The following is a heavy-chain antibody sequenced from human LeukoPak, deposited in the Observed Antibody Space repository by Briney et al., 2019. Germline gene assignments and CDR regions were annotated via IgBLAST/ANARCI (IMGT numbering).Heavy chain of an antibody. V-gene: IGHV1-18*01. CDR1: GTTFTSYV. J-gene: IGHJ6*02. CDR3: ARAQFLEWLLSSFHYYYGMDV. Sequence: GASVKVSCKASGTTFTSYVISWVGQAPGQGLGGMDGIGAKKGNTNYAQKLQGRVTMTTDTSTSTAYMELRSLRSDDTAVYYCARAQFLEWLLSSFHYYYGMDVWGQGTTVTVSS. D-gene: IGHD3-3*01. CDR2: IGAKKGNT.